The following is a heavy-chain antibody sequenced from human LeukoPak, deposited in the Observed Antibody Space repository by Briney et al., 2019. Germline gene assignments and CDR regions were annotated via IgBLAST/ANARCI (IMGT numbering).Heavy chain of an antibody. Sequence: PSETLSLTCTVSGGSISSYYWSWIRLPPGKGLEWIGYLSKSGNTNYSPSLKSRVTIFGDTSKNQFFLKLSSVTAADTAVYYCARARYVNSFYPFDIWGQGTLVTVSS. CDR2: LSKSGNT. D-gene: IGHD2-2*01. CDR3: ARARYVNSFYPFDI. V-gene: IGHV4-59*01. J-gene: IGHJ3*02. CDR1: GGSISSYY.